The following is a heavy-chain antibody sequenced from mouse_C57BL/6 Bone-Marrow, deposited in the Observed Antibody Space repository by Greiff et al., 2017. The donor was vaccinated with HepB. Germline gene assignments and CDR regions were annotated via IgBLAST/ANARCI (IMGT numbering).Heavy chain of an antibody. CDR3: AQLGRYFDV. CDR2: IDPSDSET. Sequence: QVQLQQPGAELVRPGSSVKLSCKASGYTFTSYWMHWVKQRPIQGLEWIGNIDPSDSETYYNQKFKDKATLTVDKSSSTAYMQLSSLTSEDSAVYYCAQLGRYFDVWGTGTTVTVSS. D-gene: IGHD4-1*02. CDR1: GYTFTSYW. J-gene: IGHJ1*03. V-gene: IGHV1-52*01.